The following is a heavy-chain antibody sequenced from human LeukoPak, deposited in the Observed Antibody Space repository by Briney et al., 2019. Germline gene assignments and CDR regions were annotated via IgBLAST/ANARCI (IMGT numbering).Heavy chain of an antibody. CDR2: INPSGGST. J-gene: IGHJ6*03. CDR1: GYTFTNYY. CDR3: ARVAKDCSSTSCYPHYYCYYMDV. Sequence: GASVKVSCKASGYTFTNYYMHWVRQAPGQGLEWMGLINPSGGSTNYAQKFQGRVTMTRNTSISTAYMELSSLRSEDTAVYYCARVAKDCSSTSCYPHYYCYYMDVWGKGTTVTISS. V-gene: IGHV1-46*01. D-gene: IGHD2-2*01.